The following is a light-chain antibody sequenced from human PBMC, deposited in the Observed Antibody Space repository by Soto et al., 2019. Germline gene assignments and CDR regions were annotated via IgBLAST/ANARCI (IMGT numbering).Light chain of an antibody. CDR1: SSDVGGYNF. J-gene: IGLJ1*01. V-gene: IGLV2-14*01. CDR3: SSHTAYTTRV. CDR2: EVT. Sequence: QSVLTQPASVSGSPAQSFAISCTGTSSDVGGYNFVSWYQQHPGEAPKLIIHEVTNRPSGVSDRFSGSKSGNTASLTISGLQADDEADYYCSSHTAYTTRVFGSGTKVTV.